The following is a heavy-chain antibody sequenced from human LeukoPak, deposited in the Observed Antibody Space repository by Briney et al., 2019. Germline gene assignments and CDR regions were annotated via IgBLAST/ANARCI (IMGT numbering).Heavy chain of an antibody. V-gene: IGHV3-74*01. CDR2: IISDGSSA. CDR1: GFTFSSYW. J-gene: IGHJ6*02. D-gene: IGHD3-10*01. Sequence: GGSLRLSCAASGFTFSSYWMHWVRQAPGKGLVWVSRIISDGSSATHADSVKGRFTMSRDNAKNMLYLQMNSLRAEDTAVYYCTRDRRYGGMDVWGQGTTVTVSS. CDR3: TRDRRYGGMDV.